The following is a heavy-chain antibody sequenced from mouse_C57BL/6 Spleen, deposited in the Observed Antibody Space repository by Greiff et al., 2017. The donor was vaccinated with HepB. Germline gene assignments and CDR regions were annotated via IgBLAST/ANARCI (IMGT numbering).Heavy chain of an antibody. CDR1: GFNIKDDY. CDR2: IDPENGDT. V-gene: IGHV14-4*01. D-gene: IGHD1-1*01. Sequence: EVQLQQSGAELVRPGASVKLSCTASGFNIKDDYMHWVKQRPEQGLEWIGWIDPENGDTEYASKFQGKATITADTSSNTAYLQLRSLTSEDTAVYYCTTLYGSSYDYAMDYWGQGTSVTVSS. J-gene: IGHJ4*01. CDR3: TTLYGSSYDYAMDY.